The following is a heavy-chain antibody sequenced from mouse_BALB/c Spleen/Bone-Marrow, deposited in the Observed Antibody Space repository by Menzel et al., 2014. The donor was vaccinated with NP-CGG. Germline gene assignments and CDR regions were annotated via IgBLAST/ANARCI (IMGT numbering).Heavy chain of an antibody. J-gene: IGHJ4*01. CDR1: GFTFNICA. D-gene: IGHD2-4*01. CDR3: VRQDYDYPMDY. V-gene: IGHV10-1*01. Sequence: EVQLVESGGGLVQPKGSLKLSCAASGFTFNICAMNWVRQAPRKGLEWVARISSKSTNYTTCYADSVKDRFTISSDDSQSMLYLQMNSLKTEDTAIYYCVRQDYDYPMDYWGQGTSVTASS. CDR2: ISSKSTNYTT.